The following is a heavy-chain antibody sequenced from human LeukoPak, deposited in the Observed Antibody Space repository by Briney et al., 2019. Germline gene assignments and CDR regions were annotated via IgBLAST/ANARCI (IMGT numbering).Heavy chain of an antibody. J-gene: IGHJ4*02. D-gene: IGHD6-13*01. CDR1: GFTFSSYG. CDR3: AKDLDPYSSSWFDY. V-gene: IGHV3-30*18. CDR2: ISYDGSNK. Sequence: GGSLRLSCAASGFTFSSYGMHWVRQAPGKGLEWVALISYDGSNKYYADSVKGRFTISRDNSKNTRYLQMNSLRAEDTAVYYCAKDLDPYSSSWFDYWGQGTLVTVSS.